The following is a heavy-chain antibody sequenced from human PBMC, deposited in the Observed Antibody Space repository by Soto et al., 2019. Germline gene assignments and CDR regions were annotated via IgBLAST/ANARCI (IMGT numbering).Heavy chain of an antibody. J-gene: IGHJ4*02. V-gene: IGHV3-7*04. D-gene: IGHD3-16*01. Sequence: VQLVESGGGLVQPGGSLRLTCTTSGFTFSKSWMSWVRQAPGKGLEWVANLNQDGSDKSYVDSVKGRFAISRDNAKKSLYLEMNSLTTEDTGVYYCVRGGGNFDYWGQGTLVTVSS. CDR2: LNQDGSDK. CDR1: GFTFSKSW. CDR3: VRGGGNFDY.